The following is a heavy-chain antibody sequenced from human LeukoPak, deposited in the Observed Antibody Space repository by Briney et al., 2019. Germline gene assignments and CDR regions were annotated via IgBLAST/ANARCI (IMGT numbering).Heavy chain of an antibody. V-gene: IGHV4-39*01. CDR3: ARHRGLSYYYDSSGVSYFDY. D-gene: IGHD3-22*01. CDR2: IYYSGST. Sequence: SETLSLTCTVSGGSISSSSYYWGWIRQPPGKGLEWIGSIYYSGSTYYNPSLKSRVTISVDTSKNQFFLKLSSVTAADTAVYYCARHRGLSYYYDSSGVSYFDYWGQGTLVTVSS. CDR1: GGSISSSSYY. J-gene: IGHJ4*02.